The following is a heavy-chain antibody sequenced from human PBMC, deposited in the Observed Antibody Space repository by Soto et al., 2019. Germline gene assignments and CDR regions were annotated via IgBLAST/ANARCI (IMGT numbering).Heavy chain of an antibody. Sequence: SVKVSCKASGVTFSSYAISWVRQAPGQGLEWMGGIIPIFGTANYAQKFQGRVTITADESTSTAYMELSSLRSEDTAVYYCAGGLRLGELSLKNGMDVWGQGTKVPVYS. CDR1: GVTFSSYA. CDR3: AGGLRLGELSLKNGMDV. V-gene: IGHV1-69*13. J-gene: IGHJ6*02. CDR2: IIPIFGTA. D-gene: IGHD3-16*02.